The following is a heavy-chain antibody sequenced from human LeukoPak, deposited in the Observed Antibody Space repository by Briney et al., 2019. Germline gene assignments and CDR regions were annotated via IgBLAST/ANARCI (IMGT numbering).Heavy chain of an antibody. V-gene: IGHV4-39*01. CDR3: ARLRSYGGNRGIYN. J-gene: IGHJ4*02. Sequence: SETLSLTCTVSGGAISNTSYYWGWIRQPPGNGLEWIGSASYSGSTYYNPSLESRVIISVDTSKNQFSLRLSSVTAADTAIYYCARLRSYGGNRGIYNWGQGTLVAVSS. CDR1: GGAISNTSYY. D-gene: IGHD4-23*01. CDR2: ASYSGST.